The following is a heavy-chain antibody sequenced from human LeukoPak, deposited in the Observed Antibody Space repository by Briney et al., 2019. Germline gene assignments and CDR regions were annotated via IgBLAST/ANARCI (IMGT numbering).Heavy chain of an antibody. CDR1: GFTFSDYY. CDR2: ISGSGGST. D-gene: IGHD2-21*02. CDR3: AKYVVVTAWVSFDY. V-gene: IGHV3-23*01. Sequence: QPGGSLRLSCAASGFTFSDYYMSWVRQAPGKGLEWVSAISGSGGSTYYADSVKGRFTISRDNSKNTLYLQMNSLRAEDTAVYYCAKYVVVTAWVSFDYWGQGTLVTVSS. J-gene: IGHJ4*02.